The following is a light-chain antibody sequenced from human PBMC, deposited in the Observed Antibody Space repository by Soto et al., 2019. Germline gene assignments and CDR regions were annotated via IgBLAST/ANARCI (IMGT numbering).Light chain of an antibody. V-gene: IGLV2-14*03. CDR2: DVS. CDR3: SSYTTRDTRKIV. Sequence: QSVLTQPASVSGSSGQSITISCTGTGSDVGGYNYVSWYQHHPGKAPKLMIFDVSNRPSGVSNRFSGSKSGNTASLTISGIQPEDEADYYCSSYTTRDTRKIVFGIGTKVTVL. J-gene: IGLJ1*01. CDR1: GSDVGGYNY.